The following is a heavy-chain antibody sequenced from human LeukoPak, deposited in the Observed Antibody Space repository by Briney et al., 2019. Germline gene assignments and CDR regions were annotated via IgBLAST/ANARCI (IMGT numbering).Heavy chain of an antibody. CDR3: ARGRNYYDSSGYWDYFDY. D-gene: IGHD3-22*01. CDR2: INPNSGGT. J-gene: IGHJ4*02. V-gene: IGHV1-2*02. CDR1: GYTFTGYY. Sequence: ASVKVSCKASGYTFTGYYMHWVRQAPGQGLEWMGWINPNSGGTNYAQKFQGRVTMTRDTSISTAYMELSRLRSDDTAVYYCARGRNYYDSSGYWDYFDYWGQGTLVTVSS.